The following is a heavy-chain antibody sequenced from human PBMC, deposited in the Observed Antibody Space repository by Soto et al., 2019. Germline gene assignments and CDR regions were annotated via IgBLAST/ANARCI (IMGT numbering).Heavy chain of an antibody. CDR2: IIPILGIA. J-gene: IGHJ5*02. CDR1: GGTFSSYT. D-gene: IGHD3-3*01. Sequence: QVQLVQSGAEVKKPGSSVKVSCKASGGTFSSYTISWVRQAPGQGLEWMGRIIPILGIANYAQKFQGRVTITAAKSTSTAYMELSSLRSEDTAVYYCARDGVGMLWHYWFDPWGQGTLVTVSS. V-gene: IGHV1-69*08. CDR3: ARDGVGMLWHYWFDP.